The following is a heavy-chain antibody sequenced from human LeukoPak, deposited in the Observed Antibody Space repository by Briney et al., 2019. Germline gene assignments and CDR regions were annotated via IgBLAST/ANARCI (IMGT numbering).Heavy chain of an antibody. Sequence: ASVKVSCKASGYTFTRYGISWVRQAPGQGLEWMGWISAYNGNTNYAQKLQGRVTMTTDTSTSTAYMELRSLRSDDTAVYYCARAKSTARYYYYGMDVWGQGTTVTVSS. CDR2: ISAYNGNT. J-gene: IGHJ6*02. D-gene: IGHD5/OR15-5a*01. CDR1: GYTFTRYG. CDR3: ARAKSTARYYYYGMDV. V-gene: IGHV1-18*01.